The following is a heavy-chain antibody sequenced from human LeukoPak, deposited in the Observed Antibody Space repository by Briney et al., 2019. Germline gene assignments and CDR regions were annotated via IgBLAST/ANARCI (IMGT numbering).Heavy chain of an antibody. V-gene: IGHV4-59*08. J-gene: IGHJ1*01. D-gene: IGHD6-13*01. CDR1: GGSISSYY. Sequence: SETLSLTCTVFGGSISSYYWSWIRQPPGKGLEWIGYIYYSGSTNYNPSLKSRVTISVDTSKNQLSLSLSSVTAADTAVYYCARPYTSSWYSGFQHWGQGTLVTVSS. CDR2: IYYSGST. CDR3: ARPYTSSWYSGFQH.